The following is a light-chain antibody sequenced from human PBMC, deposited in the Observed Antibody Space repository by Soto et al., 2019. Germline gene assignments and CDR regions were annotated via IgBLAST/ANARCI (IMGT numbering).Light chain of an antibody. CDR3: CSYAGSYNYV. CDR2: DVS. J-gene: IGLJ1*01. V-gene: IGLV2-11*01. CDR1: SSDVGAYNY. Sequence: QSALTQPRSVSGSPGQSVTISCTGTSSDVGAYNYVSWYQQHPGKAPKVMIYDVSKRPSGVPDRFSGSKSGTTASLTISGLQADDEAEYYCCSYAGSYNYVFGSGTKLTVL.